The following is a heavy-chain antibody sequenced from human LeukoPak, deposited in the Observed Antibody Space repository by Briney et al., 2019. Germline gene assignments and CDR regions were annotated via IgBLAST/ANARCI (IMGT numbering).Heavy chain of an antibody. Sequence: TGGSLRLSCAASGFTFSSYAMSWVRQAPGKGLEWVSAISGSGGSTYYADSVKGRFTISRDNSKNTLYLQMNSLRAEDTAVYYCAKDLAGTKSVDWFDPWGQGTLVTVSS. V-gene: IGHV3-23*01. CDR2: ISGSGGST. J-gene: IGHJ5*02. D-gene: IGHD6-19*01. CDR3: AKDLAGTKSVDWFDP. CDR1: GFTFSSYA.